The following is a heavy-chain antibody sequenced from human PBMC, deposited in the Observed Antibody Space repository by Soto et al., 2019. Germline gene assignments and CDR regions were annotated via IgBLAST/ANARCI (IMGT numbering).Heavy chain of an antibody. CDR1: GAAIGSGGYY. J-gene: IGHJ6*02. CDR2: IYYSGTT. D-gene: IGHD1-20*01. Sequence: QVQLRESGPGLVKPSEMLSLTCTVSGAAIGSGGYYWSWIRQHPGKGLEWIGYIYYSGTTYYNPSIKSRVSVSVDTSKTHFSLRLSSVTAADTAVYYCARVPGGGRDGPITPWYYYGMDVWGQGTTVTVSS. V-gene: IGHV4-31*03. CDR3: ARVPGGGRDGPITPWYYYGMDV.